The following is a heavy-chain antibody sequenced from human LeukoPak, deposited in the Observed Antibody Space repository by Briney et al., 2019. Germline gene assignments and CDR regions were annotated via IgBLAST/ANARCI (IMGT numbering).Heavy chain of an antibody. CDR1: GGSISSSSYY. CDR2: IYYSGST. J-gene: IGHJ5*02. D-gene: IGHD3-10*01. V-gene: IGHV4-39*01. CDR3: ARSGEAHLHPGETWFDP. Sequence: SETLSLTCTVSGGSISSSSYYWGWIRQPPGKGLEWIGNIYYSGSTYYNPSLKSRVTISVDTSKNQFSLKLSSVTATDTAVYHCARSGEAHLHPGETWFDPWGQGTLVTVSS.